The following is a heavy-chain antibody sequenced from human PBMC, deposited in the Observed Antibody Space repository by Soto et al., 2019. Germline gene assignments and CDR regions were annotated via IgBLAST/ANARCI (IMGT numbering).Heavy chain of an antibody. CDR1: GGTFSSYT. Sequence: QVQLVQSGAEVKKPGSSVKVSCKASGGTFSSYTISWVRQAPGQGLEWMGRIIPILGIANYAQKFQGRVTITADKSTSTAYMELSSLRSEDTAVYYCASPVGGVPAAMGEDYYYYGMDVWGQGTTVTVSS. J-gene: IGHJ6*02. CDR2: IIPILGIA. V-gene: IGHV1-69*02. D-gene: IGHD2-2*01. CDR3: ASPVGGVPAAMGEDYYYYGMDV.